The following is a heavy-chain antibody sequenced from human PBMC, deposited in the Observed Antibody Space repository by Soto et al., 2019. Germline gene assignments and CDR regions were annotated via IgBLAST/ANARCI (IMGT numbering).Heavy chain of an antibody. CDR1: GGTFSSYA. D-gene: IGHD6-6*01. CDR2: IIPIFGTA. V-gene: IGHV1-69*13. Sequence: SVKVSCKASGGTFSSYAINWVRQAPGQGLEWMGGIIPIFGTANYAQKFQGRVTITADESTSTAYMELSSLRSEDTAVYYCARGDSSSSTPGDPWGQGTLVTVSS. CDR3: ARGDSSSSTPGDP. J-gene: IGHJ5*02.